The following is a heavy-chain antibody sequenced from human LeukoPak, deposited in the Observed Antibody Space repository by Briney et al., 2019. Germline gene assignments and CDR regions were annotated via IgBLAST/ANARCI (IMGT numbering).Heavy chain of an antibody. Sequence: ASVTVSCKASGYTFIIYDINWVRQAPGQGLEWMGWMNPNSGNTTYAQTLQGRVTMTRNTSISTTYMELSSLRSEDTAVYYCASAYCGGDCYPNYGMDDWGQGTTVTVSS. J-gene: IGHJ6*02. V-gene: IGHV1-8*01. CDR3: ASAYCGGDCYPNYGMDD. CDR1: GYTFIIYD. D-gene: IGHD2-21*02. CDR2: MNPNSGNT.